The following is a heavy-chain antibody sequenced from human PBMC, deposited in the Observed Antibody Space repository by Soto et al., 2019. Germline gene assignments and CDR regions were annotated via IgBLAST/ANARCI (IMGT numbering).Heavy chain of an antibody. CDR2: IDPSDSYT. CDR1: GYSFTSYW. J-gene: IGHJ6*02. V-gene: IGHV5-10-1*01. CDR3: ARRVGVYDSSLYYYYGMDV. Sequence: PGESLKISCKGSGYSFTSYWISWVRQMPGKGLEWMGRIDPSDSYTNYSPSFQGHVTISADKSISTAYLQWSSLKASDTAMYYCARRVGVYDSSLYYYYGMDVWGQGTTVNVFS. D-gene: IGHD5-12*01.